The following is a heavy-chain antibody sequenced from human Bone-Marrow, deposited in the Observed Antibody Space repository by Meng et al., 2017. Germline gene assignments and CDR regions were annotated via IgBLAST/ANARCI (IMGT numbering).Heavy chain of an antibody. J-gene: IGHJ2*01. CDR3: ARAGYSYGFTLDL. V-gene: IGHV3-53*01. CDR2: IYSGGST. CDR1: GFTVSSNY. Sequence: VQVGGPGGGLIQHGGSLRLSCAASGFTVSSNYMSWVRQAPGKGLEWVSVIYSGGSTYYADSVKGRFTISRDNSKNTLYLQMNSLRAEDTAVYYCARAGYSYGFTLDLWGRGTLVTVSS. D-gene: IGHD5-18*01.